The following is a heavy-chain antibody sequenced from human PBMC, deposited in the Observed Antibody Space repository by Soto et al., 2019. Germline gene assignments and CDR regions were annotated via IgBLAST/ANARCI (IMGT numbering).Heavy chain of an antibody. Sequence: GESLKISCEGSGYSFYGYWIGWVRQMPGKGLEWMGIIYPDDSQTKYSPSFQGQGTITADKSIRTAYLQWSSLKASDTAIYYCARYNSPSLAGNRFDPWGQGTLVTVSS. V-gene: IGHV5-51*01. CDR2: IYPDDSQT. J-gene: IGHJ5*02. D-gene: IGHD6-6*01. CDR1: GYSFYGYW. CDR3: ARYNSPSLAGNRFDP.